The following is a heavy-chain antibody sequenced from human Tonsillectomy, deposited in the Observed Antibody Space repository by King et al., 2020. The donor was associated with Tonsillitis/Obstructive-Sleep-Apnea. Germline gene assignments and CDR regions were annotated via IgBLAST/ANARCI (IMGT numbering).Heavy chain of an antibody. V-gene: IGHV3-30*18. Sequence: VQLVESGGGVVQPGRSLRLSCAASGFTFSIYGMHWVRQAPGKGLEWGAVISYDGSNKYYADSVKGRFTISRDTSKNTLYLQMKSLRPEDTAVYYCAKVRDGYNTDYWGQGTLVTVSS. J-gene: IGHJ4*02. CDR2: ISYDGSNK. CDR3: AKVRDGYNTDY. D-gene: IGHD5-24*01. CDR1: GFTFSIYG.